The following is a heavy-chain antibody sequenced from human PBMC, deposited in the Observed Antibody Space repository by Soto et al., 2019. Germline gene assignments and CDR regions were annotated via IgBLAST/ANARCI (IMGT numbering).Heavy chain of an antibody. CDR2: IYHSGST. J-gene: IGHJ6*02. CDR3: AGSMSSFVSYSYAWNV. Sequence: SETLSLTCTVSGGSFSSYYWSWIRQPPGKGLEWIAYIYHSGSTNYNPSLKSRVTISRDTSRNQFSLKLRSVTAADTAIYYCAGSMSSFVSYSYAWNVWGQGTSVTVSS. D-gene: IGHD3-10*01. V-gene: IGHV4-59*01. CDR1: GGSFSSYY.